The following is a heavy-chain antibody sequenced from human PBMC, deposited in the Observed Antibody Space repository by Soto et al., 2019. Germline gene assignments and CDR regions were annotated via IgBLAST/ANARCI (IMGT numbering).Heavy chain of an antibody. D-gene: IGHD6-6*01. CDR3: AKKQLGEYYFDY. CDR2: ISGSGGST. V-gene: IGHV3-23*01. Sequence: GVSLRLSCAAAGFTFSSYARSWVRQAPGKGLEWVSAISGSGGSTYYADSVKGRFTISRDNSKNTLYLQMNSLRAEDTAVYYCAKKQLGEYYFDYWGQGTLVTVSS. J-gene: IGHJ4*02. CDR1: GFTFSSYA.